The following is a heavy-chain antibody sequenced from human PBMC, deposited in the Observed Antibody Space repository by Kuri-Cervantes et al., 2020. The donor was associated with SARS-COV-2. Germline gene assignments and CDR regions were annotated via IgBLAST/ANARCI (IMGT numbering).Heavy chain of an antibody. D-gene: IGHD3-10*01. V-gene: IGHV1-8*01. CDR2: MNPNSGNT. J-gene: IGHJ4*02. Sequence: SEKVSCQASGYTFTSYDINWVRQASGQGLEWMGWMNPNSGNTGYAQKFQGRVTMTRNTAISTAYMELSSLRSEDTAVYYCARVGSGSSHEFDYWGQGTRVTVSS. CDR1: GYTFTSYD. CDR3: ARVGSGSSHEFDY.